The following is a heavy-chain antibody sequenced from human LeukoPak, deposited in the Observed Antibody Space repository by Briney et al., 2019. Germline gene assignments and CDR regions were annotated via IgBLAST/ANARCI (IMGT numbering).Heavy chain of an antibody. V-gene: IGHV4-59*01. J-gene: IGHJ6*03. D-gene: IGHD3-10*01. CDR3: ARGKRGYCGSGSYYNHFPTYYMDV. Sequence: SETLSLTCTVSGGSISSYYWSWIRQPPGKGLEWIGYIYYSGSTNYNPSLKSRVTISVDTSKNQFSLKLSSVTAADTAVYYCARGKRGYCGSGSYYNHFPTYYMDVWGKGTTVTISS. CDR1: GGSISSYY. CDR2: IYYSGST.